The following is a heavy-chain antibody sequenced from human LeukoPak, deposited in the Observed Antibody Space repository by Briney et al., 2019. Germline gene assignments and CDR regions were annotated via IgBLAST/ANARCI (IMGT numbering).Heavy chain of an antibody. CDR3: AKVGSWYPEYNWFDP. D-gene: IGHD6-13*01. Sequence: SGSGGSTYYADSVKGRFTISRDNSKNTLYLQMNSLRAEDTAVYYCAKVGSWYPEYNWFDPWGQGTLVTVSS. J-gene: IGHJ5*02. CDR2: SGSGGST. V-gene: IGHV3-23*01.